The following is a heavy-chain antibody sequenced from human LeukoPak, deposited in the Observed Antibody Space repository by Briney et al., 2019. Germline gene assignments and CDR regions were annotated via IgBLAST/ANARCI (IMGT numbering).Heavy chain of an antibody. J-gene: IGHJ3*02. V-gene: IGHV3-53*01. D-gene: IGHD5-18*01. CDR2: IYSGGGT. Sequence: GGSLRLSCAASGFXVSSNYINWVRQAPGKGLEWVSVIYSGGGTYYADSVKGRFTISSDNSKNTLYLQMNNLRAEDTAVYYCARDGSGGYRNRGVFDIWGQGTMVTVSS. CDR3: ARDGSGGYRNRGVFDI. CDR1: GFXVSSNY.